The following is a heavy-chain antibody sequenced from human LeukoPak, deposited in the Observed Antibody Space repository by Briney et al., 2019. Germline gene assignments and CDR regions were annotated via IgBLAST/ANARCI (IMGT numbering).Heavy chain of an antibody. D-gene: IGHD5-18*01. CDR1: GYTFTSHT. V-gene: IGHV1-18*01. CDR2: ISTFNGHT. Sequence: ASVKVSCKTFGYTFTSHTITWVRQAPGHGLEWMGWISTFNGHTNYAQSRQDRVTMTTDTSTSTVYMELSSLISDDTAVYYCARVDTVNYYYYMDVWGKGTPVTVSS. CDR3: ARVDTVNYYYYMDV. J-gene: IGHJ6*03.